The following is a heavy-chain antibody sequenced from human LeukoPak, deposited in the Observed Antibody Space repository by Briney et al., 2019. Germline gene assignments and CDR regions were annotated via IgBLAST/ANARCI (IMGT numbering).Heavy chain of an antibody. Sequence: GGSLRLSCAASGFTFSGSAMHWVRQASGKGLEWVGRIRSKANSYATAYAASVKGRFTISRDDSKNTAYLQMNSLRAEDTAVYYCAREPSYSSSWYTTCDHWGQGILVTVSS. CDR2: IRSKANSYAT. CDR3: AREPSYSSSWYTTCDH. D-gene: IGHD6-13*01. J-gene: IGHJ5*02. V-gene: IGHV3-73*01. CDR1: GFTFSGSA.